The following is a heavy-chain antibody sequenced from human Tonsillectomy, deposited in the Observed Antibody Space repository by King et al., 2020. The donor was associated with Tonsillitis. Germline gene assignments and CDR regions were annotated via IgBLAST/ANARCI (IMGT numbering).Heavy chain of an antibody. CDR2: INLKRGGT. V-gene: IGHV1-2*02. J-gene: IGHJ4*02. CDR1: GYTFTDFY. CDR3: ARHYDMLTGYYRGFDY. Sequence: QLVQSGAEVKQPGASVRVSCKSSGYTFTDFYIHWVRQAPGQGLEWMGWINLKRGGTNYAQKFQGRVTMTRDTSISTAYMELSGLRSDDTAVYYCARHYDMLTGYYRGFDYWGQGTLVTVSS. D-gene: IGHD3-9*01.